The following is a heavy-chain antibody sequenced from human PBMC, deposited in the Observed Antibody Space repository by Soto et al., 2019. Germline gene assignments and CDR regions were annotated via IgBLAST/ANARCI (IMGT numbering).Heavy chain of an antibody. CDR2: IVVGSGNT. J-gene: IGHJ6*02. CDR3: AAGTYYGSGIYYYGMDV. D-gene: IGHD3-10*01. Sequence: GASVKFCKASGFTFTSSAMQWVRQARGQRLEWIGWIVVGSGNTNYAQKFQERVTITRDMSTSTAYMELSSLRSEDTAVYYCAAGTYYGSGIYYYGMDVWGQGTTVTVSS. V-gene: IGHV1-58*02. CDR1: GFTFTSSA.